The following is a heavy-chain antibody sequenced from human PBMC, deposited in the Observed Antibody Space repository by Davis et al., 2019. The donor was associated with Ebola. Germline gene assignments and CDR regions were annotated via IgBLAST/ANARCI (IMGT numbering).Heavy chain of an antibody. CDR3: ARYFPGRVAVAGSALDY. Sequence: ASVKVSCKASGYTFTSYDINWVRQATGQGLEWMGWMNPNSGNTGYAQKFQGRVTMTRNTSISTAYMELSSLRSEDTAVYYCARYFPGRVAVAGSALDYWGQGARVTVSS. CDR2: MNPNSGNT. D-gene: IGHD6-19*01. J-gene: IGHJ4*02. CDR1: GYTFTSYD. V-gene: IGHV1-8*01.